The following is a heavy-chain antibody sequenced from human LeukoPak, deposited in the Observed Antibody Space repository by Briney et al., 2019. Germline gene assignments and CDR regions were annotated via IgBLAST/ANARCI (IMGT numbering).Heavy chain of an antibody. Sequence: SETLSLTCTVSGGSISSSSYYWGWIPQPPGKGLEWIVTVYYSGNTYYNPSLMSRVTISVDTSKNQLSLRLSSVTAADTAVYYCARLLTNSGCFDYWGQGTLVIVS. CDR3: ARLLTNSGCFDY. J-gene: IGHJ4*02. CDR1: GGSISSSSYY. D-gene: IGHD6-19*01. V-gene: IGHV4-39*01. CDR2: VYYSGNT.